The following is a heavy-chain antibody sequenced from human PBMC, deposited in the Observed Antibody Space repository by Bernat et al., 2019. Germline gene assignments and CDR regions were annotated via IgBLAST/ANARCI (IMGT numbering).Heavy chain of an antibody. Sequence: QVQLQESGPRLVKPSETLSLTCNVTGDSINSFYWTWIRQPPGKGLEWIGFIYYNGRANYSPSLKGRVTISIATSRKQFSLALTSVTAADTAVYYCARVSYSGSLYWFDPWGQGALVTVSS. CDR2: IYYNGRA. CDR3: ARVSYSGSLYWFDP. J-gene: IGHJ5*02. V-gene: IGHV4-59*12. D-gene: IGHD6-13*01. CDR1: GDSINSFY.